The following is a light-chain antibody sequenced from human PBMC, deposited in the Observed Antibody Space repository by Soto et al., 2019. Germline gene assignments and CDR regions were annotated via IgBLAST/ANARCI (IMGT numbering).Light chain of an antibody. CDR3: QQYNNWPPIT. CDR1: QSVTNS. V-gene: IGKV3-11*01. Sequence: EIVLTQSPATLSLSPGERATLSCRASQSVTNSLAWYQQQPGQAPRLLIYHASNRATGVPARFSGSGSGTDFTLTISSLEPADFAVYYCQQYNNWPPITSGQGTRLEIK. CDR2: HAS. J-gene: IGKJ5*01.